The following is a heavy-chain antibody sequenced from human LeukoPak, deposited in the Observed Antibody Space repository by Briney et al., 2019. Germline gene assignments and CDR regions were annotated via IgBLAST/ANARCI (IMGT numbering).Heavy chain of an antibody. J-gene: IGHJ3*02. D-gene: IGHD3-10*01. V-gene: IGHV4-59*01. CDR3: ARLWFGESTRDAFDI. Sequence: SETLSLTCTASGGSISSYYWSWIRQPPGKGLEWIGYIYYSGSTNYNPSLKSRVTISVDTSKNQFSLKLSSVTAADTAVYYCARLWFGESTRDAFDIWGQGTMVTVSS. CDR2: IYYSGST. CDR1: GGSISSYY.